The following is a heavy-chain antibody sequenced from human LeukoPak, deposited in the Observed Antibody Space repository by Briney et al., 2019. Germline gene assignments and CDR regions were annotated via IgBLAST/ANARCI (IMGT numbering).Heavy chain of an antibody. V-gene: IGHV3-30*18. CDR3: AKATDIVVVPAAYSIDY. CDR1: GFTFSSYG. Sequence: TGGSLRLSCAASGFTFSSYGMHWVRQAPGKGLEWVAVISYDGSNKYYADSVKGRFTISRDNSKNTLYLQMNSLRAEDTAVYYCAKATDIVVVPAAYSIDYWGQGTLVTASS. J-gene: IGHJ4*02. CDR2: ISYDGSNK. D-gene: IGHD2-2*01.